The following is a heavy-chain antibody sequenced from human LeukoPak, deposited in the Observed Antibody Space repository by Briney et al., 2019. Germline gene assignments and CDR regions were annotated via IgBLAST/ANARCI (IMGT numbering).Heavy chain of an antibody. D-gene: IGHD3-22*01. J-gene: IGHJ4*02. V-gene: IGHV1-2*02. CDR1: GYTFTGYY. Sequence: VASVKVSCKASGYTFTGYYMHWVRQAPGQGLGWMGWSNPNSGGTNYAQKFQGRVTMTRDTSISTAYMELSRLRSDDTTVYYCARGFPLANRYYDSSGKIDYWGQGTLVTVSS. CDR2: SNPNSGGT. CDR3: ARGFPLANRYYDSSGKIDY.